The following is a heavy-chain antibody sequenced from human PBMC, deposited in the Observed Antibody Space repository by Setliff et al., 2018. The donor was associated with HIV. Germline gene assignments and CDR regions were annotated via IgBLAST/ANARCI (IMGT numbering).Heavy chain of an antibody. CDR3: VKDGSGTGRNFFYMDV. V-gene: IGHV3-9*01. CDR2: ISWNSDIM. J-gene: IGHJ6*03. CDR1: GFIFNNYA. Sequence: GGSLRLSCEGSGFIFNNYARNWXRLRPGKGLEWVSGISWNSDIMDYAASLRGRFIISRENVKNSLHLQMNSLTSEDTALYYCVKDGSGTGRNFFYMDVWGKGTTVTVSS. D-gene: IGHD3-9*01.